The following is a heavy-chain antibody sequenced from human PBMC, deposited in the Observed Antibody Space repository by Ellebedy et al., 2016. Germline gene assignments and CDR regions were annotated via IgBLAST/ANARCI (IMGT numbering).Heavy chain of an antibody. Sequence: GGSLRLSCAASGFTFSSHAMHWVRQSPGKGLEWVAIISYDESYKDHADSVKGRFTISRDNSKNTLYLQMNSLREEDTAIYYCLAEVGNRAFHIWGQGTMVTVSS. V-gene: IGHV3-30-3*01. CDR2: ISYDESYK. D-gene: IGHD1-26*01. J-gene: IGHJ3*02. CDR3: LAEVGNRAFHI. CDR1: GFTFSSHA.